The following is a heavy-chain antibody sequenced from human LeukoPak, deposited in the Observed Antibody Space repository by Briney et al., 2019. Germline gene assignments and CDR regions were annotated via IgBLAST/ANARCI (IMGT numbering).Heavy chain of an antibody. CDR2: IYYSGST. CDR1: GGSISSYY. Sequence: SGTLSLTCAVSGGSISSYYWSWIRQPPGKGLEWIGNIYYSGSTNYNPSLKSRVTISVDTSKNQFSLKLSSVTAADTAVYYCARVSSQDSTGFDPWGQGTLVTVSS. CDR3: ARVSSQDSTGFDP. V-gene: IGHV4-59*01. J-gene: IGHJ5*02.